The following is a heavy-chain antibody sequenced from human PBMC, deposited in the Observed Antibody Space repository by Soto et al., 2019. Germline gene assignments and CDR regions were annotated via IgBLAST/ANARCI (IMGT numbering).Heavy chain of an antibody. J-gene: IGHJ3*02. V-gene: IGHV5-51*01. CDR1: GYSFTSYW. Sequence: GESLKISCKGSGYSFTSYWIGWVRQMPGKGLEWMGIIYPGDSDTRYSPSFQGQVTISADKSVSTAYLQWSSLKASDTAMYYCASRRPYSSSSEGAFDIWGQGTMLTVSS. CDR2: IYPGDSDT. D-gene: IGHD6-6*01. CDR3: ASRRPYSSSSEGAFDI.